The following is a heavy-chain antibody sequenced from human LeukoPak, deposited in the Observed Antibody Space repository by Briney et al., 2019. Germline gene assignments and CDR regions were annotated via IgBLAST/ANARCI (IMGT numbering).Heavy chain of an antibody. CDR1: GGSMSSYHWS. Sequence: TLSLTCSVSGGSMSSYHWSWIRQPPGKALEWLALIYWDDDKRYSPSLKSRLTITKDTSKNQVVLTMTNMDPVDTATYYCARLRYFDWLHIDYWGQGTLVTVSS. J-gene: IGHJ4*02. CDR2: IYWDDDK. V-gene: IGHV2-5*08. CDR3: ARLRYFDWLHIDY. D-gene: IGHD3-9*01.